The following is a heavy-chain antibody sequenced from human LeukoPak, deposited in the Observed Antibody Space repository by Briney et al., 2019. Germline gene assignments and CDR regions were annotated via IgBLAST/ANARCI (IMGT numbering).Heavy chain of an antibody. J-gene: IGHJ4*02. Sequence: PGGSLRLSCAASGFTFSSYAMSWVRQAPGKGLEWVSAISGSGGSAYYADSVKGRFTISRDNSKNTLYLQMNSLRAEDTAVYYCAKDRGKRIQLWFSGYYFDYWGQGTLVTVFS. CDR1: GFTFSSYA. CDR3: AKDRGKRIQLWFSGYYFDY. CDR2: ISGSGGSA. D-gene: IGHD5-18*01. V-gene: IGHV3-23*01.